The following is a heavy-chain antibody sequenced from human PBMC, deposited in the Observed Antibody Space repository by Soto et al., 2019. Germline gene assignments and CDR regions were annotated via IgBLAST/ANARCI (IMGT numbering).Heavy chain of an antibody. V-gene: IGHV4-59*01. Sequence: QVQLQESGPGLVKASETLSLTCTVPGGAISSYYWNWIRQPPGKGLEWIGYIHESGSTNYNPSLKSRVTISVDTSNNRFSLKMSSVTAADTAVYYCARRIQYYYGLDVWGHGTTVTVSS. D-gene: IGHD2-21*01. CDR1: GGAISSYY. CDR3: ARRIQYYYGLDV. J-gene: IGHJ6*02. CDR2: IHESGST.